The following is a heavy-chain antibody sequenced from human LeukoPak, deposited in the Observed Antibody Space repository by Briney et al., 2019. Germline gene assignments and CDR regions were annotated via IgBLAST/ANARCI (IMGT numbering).Heavy chain of an antibody. J-gene: IGHJ4*02. CDR3: AKSGGYGLIDY. CDR1: GGSISSRSAY. CDR2: IYYSGST. D-gene: IGHD1-26*01. V-gene: IGHV4-39*01. Sequence: SETLSLTCTVSGGSISSRSAYWGWIRQPPGKGLEWIGNIYYSGSTYYNESLESRVTISIDTSKNQFSLKLNSVTAADTAMYYCAKSGGYGLIDYWGQGTLVTVSS.